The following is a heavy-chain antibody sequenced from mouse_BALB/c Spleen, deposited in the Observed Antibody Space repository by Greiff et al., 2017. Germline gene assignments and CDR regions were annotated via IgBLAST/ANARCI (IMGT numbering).Heavy chain of an antibody. CDR1: GFTFSDYY. CDR2: ISDGGSYT. Sequence: EVQRVESGGGLVKPGGSLKLSCAASGFTFSDYYLYWVRQTPEKRLEWVATISDGGSYTYYPDSVKGRFTISRDNAKNNLYLQMSSLKSEDTAMYYCARDRGVTPHWYFDVWGAGTTVTVSS. V-gene: IGHV5-4*02. D-gene: IGHD2-12*01. CDR3: ARDRGVTPHWYFDV. J-gene: IGHJ1*01.